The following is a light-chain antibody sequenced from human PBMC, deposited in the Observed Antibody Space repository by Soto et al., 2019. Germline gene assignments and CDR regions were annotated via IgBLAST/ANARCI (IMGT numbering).Light chain of an antibody. Sequence: EVVLTQSPGTLSWSPGDRATLSCRASRSVSDNYLAWYQQKPGRAPRLLIFGASIRAIGVPDRFIGSASGTDFTLTITGREPDDVAVYYCQQYDASSSLTFGGGTRV. V-gene: IGKV3-20*01. CDR2: GAS. CDR3: QQYDASSSLT. CDR1: RSVSDNY. J-gene: IGKJ4*01.